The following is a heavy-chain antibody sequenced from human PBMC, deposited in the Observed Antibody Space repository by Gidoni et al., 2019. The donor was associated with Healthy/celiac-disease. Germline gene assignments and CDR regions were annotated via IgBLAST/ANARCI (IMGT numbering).Heavy chain of an antibody. D-gene: IGHD2-15*01. Sequence: QLQLQESGPGLVKPSEPLSLTCTVSGGSISSSRYYWGWIRQPPGKGLEWIGSIYYSGSTYYNPSLKSRVTISVDTSKNQFSLKLSSVTAADTAVYYCARHSLGYCSGGSCYPYNWFDPWGQGTLVTVSS. CDR1: GGSISSSRYY. V-gene: IGHV4-39*01. CDR2: IYYSGST. CDR3: ARHSLGYCSGGSCYPYNWFDP. J-gene: IGHJ5*02.